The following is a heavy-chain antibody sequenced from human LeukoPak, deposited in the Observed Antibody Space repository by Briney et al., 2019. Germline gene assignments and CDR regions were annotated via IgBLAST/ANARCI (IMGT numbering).Heavy chain of an antibody. CDR1: SDSISSYY. D-gene: IGHD2-2*01. V-gene: IGHV4-59*01. Sequence: PSETLSLTCTVSSDSISSYYWSWIRQPPGKGLEWIGYIYYSGSTNYNPSLKSRVTISVDTSKNQFSLKVSSVTAADTAVYYCARDSVHCSSTSCSIDYWGQGTLVTVSS. J-gene: IGHJ4*02. CDR2: IYYSGST. CDR3: ARDSVHCSSTSCSIDY.